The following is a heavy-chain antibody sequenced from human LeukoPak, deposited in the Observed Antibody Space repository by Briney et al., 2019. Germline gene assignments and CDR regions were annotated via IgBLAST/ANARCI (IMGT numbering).Heavy chain of an antibody. Sequence: SETLSLTCTVSGGAISSSSHYWGWIRQPPGKGLEWIGSIYHSGSTVYNPSLKSRVAISVDTSSNQFSLKLNSVTASDTAVYYCARNTTVTDWYFDLWGRGTLVTVSS. CDR1: GGAISSSSHY. CDR3: ARNTTVTDWYFDL. J-gene: IGHJ2*01. D-gene: IGHD1-1*01. V-gene: IGHV4-39*01. CDR2: IYHSGST.